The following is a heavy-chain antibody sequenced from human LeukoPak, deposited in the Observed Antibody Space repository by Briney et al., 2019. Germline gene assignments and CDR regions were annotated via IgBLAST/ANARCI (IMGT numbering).Heavy chain of an antibody. CDR1: GGSISSSNYY. CDR2: IYTSGTT. Sequence: SETLSLTCTVSGGSISSSNYYWSWIRQPAGKGLEWIGRIYTSGTTNYNPSLKSRVTISIDTSKNQFSLKLSSVTAADTAVYYCARGLWFGDENPPYFDYWGQGTLVAVSS. D-gene: IGHD3-10*01. V-gene: IGHV4-61*02. CDR3: ARGLWFGDENPPYFDY. J-gene: IGHJ4*02.